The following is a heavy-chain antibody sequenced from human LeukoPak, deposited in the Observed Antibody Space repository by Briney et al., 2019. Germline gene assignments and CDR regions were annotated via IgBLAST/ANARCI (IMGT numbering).Heavy chain of an antibody. V-gene: IGHV1-46*01. CDR3: ARVSYSSGWYRVYYMDV. CDR1: GYTFTSYH. D-gene: IGHD6-19*01. J-gene: IGHJ6*03. CDR2: INPTAGST. Sequence: GASVKVSCKASGYTFTSYHMHWVRQAPAQGHEWMGMINPTAGSTSYAQRFQNFQGRVTITADKYTSTAYMELSSLTSEDTAVYYCARVSYSSGWYRVYYMDVWGKGTTVTISS.